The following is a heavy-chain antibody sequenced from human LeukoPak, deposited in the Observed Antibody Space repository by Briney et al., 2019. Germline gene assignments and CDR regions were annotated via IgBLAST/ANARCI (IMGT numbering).Heavy chain of an antibody. J-gene: IGHJ4*02. D-gene: IGHD3-22*01. CDR2: IYYSGST. V-gene: IGHV4-31*03. CDR3: ASYYDSSGYVDY. Sequence: SETLSLTCTVSNGSISSGGYYWSWIRQPPGKGLEWIGYIYYSGSTYYNPSLKSRVTISVDTSKNQFSLKLSSVTAADTAVYYCASYYDSSGYVDYWGQGTLVTVSS. CDR1: NGSISSGGYY.